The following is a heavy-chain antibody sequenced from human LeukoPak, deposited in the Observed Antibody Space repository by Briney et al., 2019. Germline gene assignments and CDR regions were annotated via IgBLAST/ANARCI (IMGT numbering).Heavy chain of an antibody. D-gene: IGHD6-19*01. Sequence: ASVKVSCKASGYTFTSYAMHWVRQAPGQRLEWMGWINAGNGNTKYSQKFQGRVTITRDTSAGTAYMELSSLRSEGTAVYYCARAGESSGWYYSYFDYWGQGTLVTVSS. J-gene: IGHJ4*02. CDR3: ARAGESSGWYYSYFDY. CDR1: GYTFTSYA. CDR2: INAGNGNT. V-gene: IGHV1-3*01.